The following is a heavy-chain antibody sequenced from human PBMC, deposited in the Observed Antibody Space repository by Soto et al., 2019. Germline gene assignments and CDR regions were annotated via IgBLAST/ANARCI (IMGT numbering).Heavy chain of an antibody. CDR2: IYYSGST. CDR3: AGARSSTRCYLCGAFDI. J-gene: IGHJ3*02. CDR1: GGSISSGGYY. V-gene: IGHV4-31*03. D-gene: IGHD2-2*01. Sequence: QVQLQESGPGLVKPSQTLSLTCTVSGGSISSGGYYWSWIRQHPGKGLEWIGYIYYSGSTYYNPSLKSRVTISVDTSKNQFSLKLTSVTAADTAVYYCAGARSSTRCYLCGAFDIWGQGTMVTVSS.